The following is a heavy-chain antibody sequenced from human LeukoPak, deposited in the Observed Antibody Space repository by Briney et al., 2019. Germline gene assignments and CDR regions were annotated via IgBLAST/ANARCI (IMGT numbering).Heavy chain of an antibody. Sequence: SGPTLVHPTQPLTLTCTFSGFSLSTSGVGVGWIRQPPVKALEWLALIYWNDDKRYSPSLKSRLTITKDTSKNQVVLTMTNMDPVDTATYYCAHSEEILAFDIWGQGTMVTVSS. V-gene: IGHV2-5*01. CDR1: GFSLSTSGVG. CDR3: AHSEEILAFDI. J-gene: IGHJ3*02. D-gene: IGHD5-24*01. CDR2: IYWNDDK.